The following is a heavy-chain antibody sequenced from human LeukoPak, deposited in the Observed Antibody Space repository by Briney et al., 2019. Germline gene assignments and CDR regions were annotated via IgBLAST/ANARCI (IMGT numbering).Heavy chain of an antibody. V-gene: IGHV3-23*01. J-gene: IGHJ6*03. Sequence: GRSLRLSCAASGFTFDNYAMHWVRQAPGKGLEWVSGISGSGGSTYNADSVKGRFTISRDNSKNTLYLQMNSLRAEDTAVYYCAKGSSYSSSSGYSYYYYMDVWGKGTTVTVSS. CDR1: GFTFDNYA. CDR3: AKGSSYSSSSGYSYYYYMDV. D-gene: IGHD6-6*01. CDR2: ISGSGGST.